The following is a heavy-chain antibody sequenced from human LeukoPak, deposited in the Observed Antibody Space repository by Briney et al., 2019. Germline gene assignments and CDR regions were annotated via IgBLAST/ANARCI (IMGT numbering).Heavy chain of an antibody. CDR3: ARPYYYDSRIDP. J-gene: IGHJ5*02. D-gene: IGHD3-22*01. V-gene: IGHV4-38-2*02. CDR1: GYSISSGYY. CDR2: MYYSGST. Sequence: SETLSLTCTVSGYSISSGYYWGWIRQPPGKGLEWIAYMYYSGSTYYNPSLKSRVTMSADTSKNQLSLKLSSVTAPDTAVYYCARPYYYDSRIDPWGQGILVTVSS.